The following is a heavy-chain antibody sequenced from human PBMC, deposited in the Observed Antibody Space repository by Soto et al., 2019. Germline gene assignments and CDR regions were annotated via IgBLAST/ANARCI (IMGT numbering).Heavy chain of an antibody. Sequence: QVQLVQSATDVKKPGSSVKVSCQASGGTFNSYGISWVRRAPGQGLEWMGAILPAFDTISSGQRFRGRVSITADEGTTTDYTELSGLTSEDTAIYYCAIAGFPGTTIQQLEFWGQGTLVTVS. D-gene: IGHD1-1*01. V-gene: IGHV1-69*01. J-gene: IGHJ4*02. CDR3: AIAGFPGTTIQQLEF. CDR1: GGTFNSYG. CDR2: ILPAFDTI.